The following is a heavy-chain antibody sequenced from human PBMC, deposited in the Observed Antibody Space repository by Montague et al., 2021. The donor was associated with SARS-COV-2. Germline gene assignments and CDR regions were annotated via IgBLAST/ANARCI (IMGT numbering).Heavy chain of an antibody. D-gene: IGHD4-11*01. Sequence: SETLSLTCTVSGYSIGSGYYWGWIRQPPGKGLEWIGSIYHSGSTYYNPSLKSRVTISVDTSKNQFSLKLSSVTAADTAVYYCARDDYTPGDYYYYYGMDVWGQGTTVTVSS. CDR1: GYSIGSGYY. J-gene: IGHJ6*02. CDR2: IYHSGST. CDR3: ARDDYTPGDYYYYYGMDV. V-gene: IGHV4-38-2*02.